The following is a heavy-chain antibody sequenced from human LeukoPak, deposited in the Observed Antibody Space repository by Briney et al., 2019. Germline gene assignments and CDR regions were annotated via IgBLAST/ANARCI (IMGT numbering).Heavy chain of an antibody. V-gene: IGHV5-51*01. D-gene: IGHD3-3*01. CDR2: INPGDSAT. CDR3: ARSSVNWFDP. Sequence: GESLKISCKGSGYSFANYWIGWVRQMPGKGLEWMGIINPGDSATRYSPSFQGQVTISADKFVSTAYLQWSSLKASDTAIYYCARSSVNWFDPWGQGTLVSVSS. J-gene: IGHJ5*02. CDR1: GYSFANYW.